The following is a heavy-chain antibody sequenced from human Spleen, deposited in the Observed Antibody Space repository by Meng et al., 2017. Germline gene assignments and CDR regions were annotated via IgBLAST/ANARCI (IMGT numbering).Heavy chain of an antibody. CDR3: ARRSSSSSFSYYFDS. Sequence: SETLSLTCTVSGGSVSSGSYYWSWIRQPPGKGLEWIGHIYYSGSTNYNPSLKSRVTISVDTSKNQFSLKLSSVTAADTAVYYCARRSSSSSFSYYFDSWGQGTLVTVSS. CDR1: GGSVSSGSYY. CDR2: IYYSGST. J-gene: IGHJ4*02. D-gene: IGHD6-6*01. V-gene: IGHV4-61*01.